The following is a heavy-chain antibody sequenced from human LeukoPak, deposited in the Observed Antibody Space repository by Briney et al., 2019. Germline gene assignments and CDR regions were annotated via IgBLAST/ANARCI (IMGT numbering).Heavy chain of an antibody. J-gene: IGHJ3*02. CDR1: GGSISSSSYY. V-gene: IGHV4-39*07. CDR2: IYYSGST. Sequence: SETLSLTCTVSGGSISSSSYYWGWIRQPPGKGLEWIGSIYYSGSTNYNPSLKSRVTISVDTSKNQFSLKLSSVTAADTAVYYCARGRFGGIDAFDIWGQGTMVTVSS. D-gene: IGHD3-16*01. CDR3: ARGRFGGIDAFDI.